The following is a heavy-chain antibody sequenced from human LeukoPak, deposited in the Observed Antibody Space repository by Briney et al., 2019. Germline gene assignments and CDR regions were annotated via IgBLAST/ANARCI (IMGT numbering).Heavy chain of an antibody. CDR3: ASSSAYCGGDCYRFDY. CDR1: GGTFSSYA. J-gene: IGHJ4*02. V-gene: IGHV1-69*13. CDR2: IIPIFGTA. Sequence: SVKVSCKASGGTFSSYAISWVRQAPGQGLGWMGGIIPIFGTANYAQKFQGRVTITADESTSTAYMELSSLRSEDTAVYYCASSSAYCGGDCYRFDYWGQGTLVTVSS. D-gene: IGHD2-21*02.